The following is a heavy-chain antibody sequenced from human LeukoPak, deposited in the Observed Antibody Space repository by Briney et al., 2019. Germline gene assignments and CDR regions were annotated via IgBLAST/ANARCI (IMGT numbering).Heavy chain of an antibody. J-gene: IGHJ4*02. D-gene: IGHD3-22*01. CDR2: IRSKANSYAT. Sequence: GGSLKLSCAASGFTFSGSAMHWVRQASGKGLEWVGRIRSKANSYATAYAASVKGRFTISRDDSKNTAYLQMNSLKTEDTAVYYCVRDINYQDSSAPTWGQGTLVTISS. V-gene: IGHV3-73*01. CDR3: VRDINYQDSSAPT. CDR1: GFTFSGSA.